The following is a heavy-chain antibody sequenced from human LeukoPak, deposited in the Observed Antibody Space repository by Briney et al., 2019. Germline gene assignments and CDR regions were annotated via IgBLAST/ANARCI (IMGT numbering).Heavy chain of an antibody. CDR1: GGTFSSYA. D-gene: IGHD3-16*01. CDR2: IIPIFGTA. CDR3: ARCDERGVADY. J-gene: IGHJ4*02. Sequence: SVKVSCKASGGTFSSYAISWVRQAPGQGLEWKGGIIPIFGTANYAQKFQGRVTITTDESTSTAYMELSSLRSENTAVYYCARCDERGVADYWGQGTLVTVSS. V-gene: IGHV1-69*05.